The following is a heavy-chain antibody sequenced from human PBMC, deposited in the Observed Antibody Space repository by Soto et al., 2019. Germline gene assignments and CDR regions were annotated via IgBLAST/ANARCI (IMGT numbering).Heavy chain of an antibody. CDR2: ISGSGGST. V-gene: IGHV3-23*01. J-gene: IGHJ4*02. D-gene: IGHD3-22*01. CDR1: GFTFSSYA. CDR3: AKHHTSYYYDSSIH. Sequence: GGPLTLSCAASGFTFSSYAMSWVRQAPGKGLEWVSAISGSGGSTYYADSVTGRFTISRDNSKNTLYLQMNSLRAEDTAVYYCAKHHTSYYYDSSIHWGQGTLVTVSS.